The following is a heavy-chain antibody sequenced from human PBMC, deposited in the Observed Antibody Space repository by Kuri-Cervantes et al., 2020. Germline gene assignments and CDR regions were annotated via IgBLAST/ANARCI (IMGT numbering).Heavy chain of an antibody. CDR3: AKDPGDSNYYFDY. D-gene: IGHD3-22*01. J-gene: IGHJ4*02. CDR1: GFTFSTYA. CDR2: ISGSGGST. Sequence: GGSLRLSCAASGFTFSTYAMTWVRQAPGKGLEWVSAISGSGGSTSYADSVEGRFTISRDNSKNTLYLQMNSLRVEDTAVYYCAKDPGDSNYYFDYWGQGTLVTVSS. V-gene: IGHV3-23*01.